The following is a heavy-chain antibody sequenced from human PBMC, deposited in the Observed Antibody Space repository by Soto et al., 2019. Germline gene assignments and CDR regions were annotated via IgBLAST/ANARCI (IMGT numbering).Heavy chain of an antibody. CDR3: AKERATTTACDC. J-gene: IGHJ4*02. CDR1: GFTFSRDG. CDR2: ITDNGGSA. Sequence: GGSLRLSCAASGFTFSRDGMSWVRQAPGKGLEWVSLITDNGGSAYYADSVKGRFTISRDNTENTLFLQMNSLRAEDTAVYYCAKERATTTACDCWGQGALVTVSS. V-gene: IGHV3-23*01. D-gene: IGHD4-17*01.